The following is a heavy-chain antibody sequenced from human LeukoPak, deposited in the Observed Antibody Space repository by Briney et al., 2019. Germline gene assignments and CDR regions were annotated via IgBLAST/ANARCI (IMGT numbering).Heavy chain of an antibody. J-gene: IGHJ4*02. CDR2: IIPIFGTA. CDR1: GGTFSSYA. CDR3: ASRGYSYGYGDY. Sequence: SVKVSCKASGGTFSSYAISWVRQAPGQGLEWMGGIIPIFGTANYAQKFQGRVTITADESTSTAYMELSSLRSEDTAVYYCASRGYSYGYGDYWGQGTLVSVSS. D-gene: IGHD5-18*01. V-gene: IGHV1-69*13.